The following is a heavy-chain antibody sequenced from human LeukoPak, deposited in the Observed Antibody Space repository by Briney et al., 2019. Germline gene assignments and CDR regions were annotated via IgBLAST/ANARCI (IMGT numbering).Heavy chain of an antibody. V-gene: IGHV3-30*18. J-gene: IGHJ4*02. Sequence: GRSLRLSCAASGFTFSSYGMHWVRQAPDKGLEWVAVISYDGSNKYYADSVKGRFTISRDNSKNTLYLQMNSLRAEDTAVYYCANTNYYDSSGSTGGFYFDYWGQGTLVTVSS. CDR1: GFTFSSYG. D-gene: IGHD3-22*01. CDR2: ISYDGSNK. CDR3: ANTNYYDSSGSTGGFYFDY.